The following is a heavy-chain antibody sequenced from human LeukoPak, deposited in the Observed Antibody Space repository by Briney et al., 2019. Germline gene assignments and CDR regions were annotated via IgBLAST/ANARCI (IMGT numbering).Heavy chain of an antibody. D-gene: IGHD6-19*01. CDR2: INPNSGGT. CDR1: GYTFTGYY. V-gene: IGHV1-2*02. Sequence: GASVKVSCKASGYTFTGYYMHWVRQAPGQGLEWMGWINPNSGGTNYAQKFQGRVTKTRDTSISTAYMELSRLRSDDTAVYYCARVKSSSGWPYYFDYWGQGTLVTVSS. J-gene: IGHJ4*02. CDR3: ARVKSSSGWPYYFDY.